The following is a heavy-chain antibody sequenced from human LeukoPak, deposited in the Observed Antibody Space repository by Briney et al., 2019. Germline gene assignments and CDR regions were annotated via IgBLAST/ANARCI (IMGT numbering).Heavy chain of an antibody. CDR3: ARTAGGNSHFDY. D-gene: IGHD4-23*01. CDR2: INPNSGGT. Sequence: ASVKVSCKASGYTFTGYYMHWVRQAPGQGLEWMGRINPNSGGTNYAQKFQGRVTMTRDTSISTAYMELSRLRSDDTAVYYCARTAGGNSHFDYWGRGTLVTVSS. CDR1: GYTFTGYY. J-gene: IGHJ4*02. V-gene: IGHV1-2*06.